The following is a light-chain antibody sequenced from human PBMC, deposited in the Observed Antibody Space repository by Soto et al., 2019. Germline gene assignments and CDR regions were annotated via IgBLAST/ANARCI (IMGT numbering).Light chain of an antibody. J-gene: IGKJ4*01. V-gene: IGKV1-12*01. CDR1: HGISSW. CDR2: AAS. CDR3: QQANSFTLT. Sequence: DIQMTQSPSTRSASLRDLVTITFRASHGISSWLAWYQQKPGKAPKLLIYAASSLQSGVPSRFSGSGSGTDFTLTISSLQPEDFATYYCQQANSFTLTFGGGTKVDIK.